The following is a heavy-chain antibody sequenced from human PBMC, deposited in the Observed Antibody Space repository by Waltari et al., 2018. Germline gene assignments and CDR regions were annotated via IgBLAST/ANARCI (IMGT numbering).Heavy chain of an antibody. D-gene: IGHD5-12*01. CDR3: ARGNYGRLRLLPYYYYMDV. CDR1: GYTFTGYY. J-gene: IGHJ6*03. V-gene: IGHV1-2*06. Sequence: QVQLVQSGAEVKKPGASVKVSCKASGYTFTGYYMHWVRQAPGHGLAWMGRINPNSGGTNYAQKFQGRVTMTRDTSISTAYMELSRLRSDDTAVYYCARGNYGRLRLLPYYYYMDVWGKGTTVTVSS. CDR2: INPNSGGT.